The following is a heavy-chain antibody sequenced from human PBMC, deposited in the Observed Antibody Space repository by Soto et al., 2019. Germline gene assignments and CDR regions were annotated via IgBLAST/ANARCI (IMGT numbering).Heavy chain of an antibody. CDR1: GGSISSGGYY. CDR2: IYYSGST. D-gene: IGHD2-2*01. Sequence: SETLSLTCTVSGGSISSGGYYWSWIRQHPGKGLEWFGYIYYSGSTYYNPSLKSRVTISVDTSKNQFSLKLSSVTAADTAVYYCARKPKDCSSTSCNPRAYYFDYWGQGTLVTVSS. J-gene: IGHJ4*02. V-gene: IGHV4-31*03. CDR3: ARKPKDCSSTSCNPRAYYFDY.